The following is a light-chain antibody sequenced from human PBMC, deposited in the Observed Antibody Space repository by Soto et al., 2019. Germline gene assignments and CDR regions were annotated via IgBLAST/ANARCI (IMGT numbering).Light chain of an antibody. CDR3: QQYHMWPLT. J-gene: IGKJ4*01. Sequence: EMVMTQSPATLPMAPGERATLSCRASQSVSSNLAWYQQKPGQAPRLLIYGASTRAGGIPARFSGSGSGTEFTLTISSLQSEDVGVYFCQQYHMWPLTSGGGTKVEI. V-gene: IGKV3-15*01. CDR2: GAS. CDR1: QSVSSN.